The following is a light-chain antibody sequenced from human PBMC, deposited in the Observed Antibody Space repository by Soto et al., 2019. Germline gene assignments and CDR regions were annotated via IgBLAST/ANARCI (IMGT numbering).Light chain of an antibody. J-gene: IGLJ1*01. CDR3: SSYTSSSTLDAYV. V-gene: IGLV2-14*01. CDR2: DVS. Sequence: QSVLTQPASVSGSPGQSITISCTGTSSDVGGYNYVSWYQQRPGKAPKVMIYDVSNRPSGVSNRFSGSKSGNTASLTISGLQAEDEADYYCSSYTSSSTLDAYVFGTGTRSPS. CDR1: SSDVGGYNY.